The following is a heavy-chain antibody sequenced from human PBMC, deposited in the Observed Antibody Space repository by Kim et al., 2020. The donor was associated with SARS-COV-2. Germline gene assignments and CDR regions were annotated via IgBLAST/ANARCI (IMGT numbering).Heavy chain of an antibody. J-gene: IGHJ5*02. CDR1: GYRFTSYW. V-gene: IGHV5-10-1*01. D-gene: IGHD2-8*01. CDR3: ARHPSTILWWFDP. Sequence: GESLKISCKGSGYRFTSYWISWVRQMPGKGLEWMGRIDPSDSYTNYSPSFQGHVTISADKSISTAYLQWSSLKASDTAMYYCARHPSTILWWFDPWGQGTLVTVSS. CDR2: IDPSDSYT.